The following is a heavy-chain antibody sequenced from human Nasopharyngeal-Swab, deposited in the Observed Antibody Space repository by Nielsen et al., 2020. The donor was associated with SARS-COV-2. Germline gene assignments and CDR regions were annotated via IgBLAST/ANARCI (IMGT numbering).Heavy chain of an antibody. V-gene: IGHV3-7*01. CDR2: IKQDGSEK. CDR3: ARDRVGWLQLSPDAFDI. CDR1: GFTFSSYW. D-gene: IGHD5-24*01. J-gene: IGHJ3*02. Sequence: GGSLKLSCAASGFTFSSYWMSWVRQAPGKGLEWVANIKQDGSEKYYGDSVKGRFTISRDNSKNTLYLEMNNLRVEDTAVYYCARDRVGWLQLSPDAFDIWGQGTMVTVSS.